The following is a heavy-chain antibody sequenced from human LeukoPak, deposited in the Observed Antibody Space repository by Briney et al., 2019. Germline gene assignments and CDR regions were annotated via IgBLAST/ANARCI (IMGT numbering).Heavy chain of an antibody. CDR1: GGSISSTNW. CDR2: ISLSGRT. CDR3: SRESGAFSPFGH. D-gene: IGHD1-26*01. V-gene: IGHV4-4*02. J-gene: IGHJ4*02. Sequence: PSETLSLTCGVSGGSISSTNWWSWVRQPPGQGLEWIGEISLSGRTNYNPSLKSRVTMSLGESKNQVSLNLASVTAADTAVYYCSRESGAFSPFGHWGQGTLVTVTS.